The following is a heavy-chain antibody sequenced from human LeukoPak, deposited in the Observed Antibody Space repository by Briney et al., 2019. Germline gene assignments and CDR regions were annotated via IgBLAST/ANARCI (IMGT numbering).Heavy chain of an antibody. D-gene: IGHD1-14*01. J-gene: IGHJ3*02. Sequence: SQTLSPTCTLSGGFTISGLYFCSWIRQLPGKGPEWIGYIEPSGKTYPSPYLKCRVTISMDASENHLSLILRSVTAADTAVYYCARQTTRRGWADDVFDIWGQGTMVTVSS. V-gene: IGHV4-31*03. CDR3: ARQTTRRGWADDVFDI. CDR2: IEPSGKT. CDR1: GGFTISGLYF.